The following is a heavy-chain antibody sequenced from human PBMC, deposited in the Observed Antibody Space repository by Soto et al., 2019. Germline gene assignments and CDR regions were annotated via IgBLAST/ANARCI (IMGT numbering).Heavy chain of an antibody. Sequence: EVQLVESGGGLVKPGGSLRLSCAASGFTFSSYSMNWVRQAPGKGLEWVSYISSSSSYIYYADSVKGRFTISRDNAKNSMYLQMNSLRAEDTAVYYCARGYGDNWYFDLWGRGTLVTVSS. CDR3: ARGYGDNWYFDL. CDR2: ISSSSSYI. D-gene: IGHD4-17*01. CDR1: GFTFSSYS. V-gene: IGHV3-21*01. J-gene: IGHJ2*01.